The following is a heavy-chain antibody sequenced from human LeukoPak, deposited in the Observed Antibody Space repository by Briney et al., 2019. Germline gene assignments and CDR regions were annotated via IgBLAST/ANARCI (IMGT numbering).Heavy chain of an antibody. CDR3: ARGDDYGGAWYYFDC. CDR2: IYSAGTT. Sequence: GGSLRLSCAASGFTVSRNYYMNWVRQAPGKGLEWVSVIYSAGTTYYADSVKGRFTISRDDSKNTVYLQMNSLRAEDTAVYYCARGDDYGGAWYYFDCWGQGTLVTVSS. CDR1: GFTVSRNY. V-gene: IGHV3-53*01. D-gene: IGHD4-23*01. J-gene: IGHJ4*02.